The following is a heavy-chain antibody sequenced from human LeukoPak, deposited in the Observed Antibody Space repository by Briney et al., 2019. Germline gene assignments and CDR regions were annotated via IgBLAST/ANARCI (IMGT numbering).Heavy chain of an antibody. CDR3: ARGTSVTDYFDY. D-gene: IGHD4-17*01. CDR1: GGSISSGGEY. CDR2: VYYSGST. Sequence: SQTLSLTCTVSGGSISSGGEYWSWIRHLPGKGLEWIGYVYYSGSTYYNPSLESRITMSVDTSENQFSLKLSSVTAADTAVYYCARGTSVTDYFDYWGQGTLVTVSS. J-gene: IGHJ4*02. V-gene: IGHV4-31*03.